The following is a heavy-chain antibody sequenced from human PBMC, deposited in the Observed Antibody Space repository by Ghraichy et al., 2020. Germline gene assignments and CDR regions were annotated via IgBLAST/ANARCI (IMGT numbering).Heavy chain of an antibody. Sequence: LSLTCTVSGGSISSYYWSWIRQPPGKGLEWIGYIYYSGSTNYNPSLKSRVTISVDTSKNQFSLKLSSVTAADTAVYYCARVLRSTVNAFDIWGQGTMVTVSS. CDR1: GGSISSYY. J-gene: IGHJ3*02. D-gene: IGHD4-17*01. CDR2: IYYSGST. CDR3: ARVLRSTVNAFDI. V-gene: IGHV4-59*01.